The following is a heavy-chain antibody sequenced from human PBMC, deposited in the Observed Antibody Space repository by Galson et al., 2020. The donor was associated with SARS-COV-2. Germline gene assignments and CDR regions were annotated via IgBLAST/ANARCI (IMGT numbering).Heavy chain of an antibody. CDR2: IKRKSDGATT. CDR1: GFTFSHAW. J-gene: IGHJ6*02. Sequence: GGSLRLSCAASGFTFSHAWMSWVRQAPGKGLEWVGRIKRKSDGATTEYGAPVKGRFTISRDDSKNVLFLQMSSLTTEDTALYYCATEGGHCTNGICTSYFYAMDVWGQGTTVTVSS. D-gene: IGHD2-8*01. CDR3: ATEGGHCTNGICTSYFYAMDV. V-gene: IGHV3-15*01.